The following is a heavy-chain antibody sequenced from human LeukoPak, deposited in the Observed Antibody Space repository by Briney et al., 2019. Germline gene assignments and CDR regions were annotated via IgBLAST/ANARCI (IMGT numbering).Heavy chain of an antibody. Sequence: PGGSLRLSCAASGFTFSSYSMNWVRQAPGKGLEWASYISSSSSTIYYADSVKGRFTISRDNAKNSLYLQMNGLRAEDTAVYYCARDQYYSNDIWGQGTMVTVSS. V-gene: IGHV3-48*01. CDR1: GFTFSSYS. CDR2: ISSSSSTI. CDR3: ARDQYYSNDI. J-gene: IGHJ3*02. D-gene: IGHD3-10*01.